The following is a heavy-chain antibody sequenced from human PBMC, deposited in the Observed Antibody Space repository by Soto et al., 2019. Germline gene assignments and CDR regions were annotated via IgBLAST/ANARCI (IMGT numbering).Heavy chain of an antibody. Sequence: PGGSLRLSCAASGFTFSNYNMSWVRQAPGRGLEWVSYISSSSSTKYYADSVKGRITISRDTTKNTLYLQMNSMRAEDTAVYYYARDVEGRCSFFDYWGQGTLVTVSS. CDR2: ISSSSSTK. CDR3: ARDVEGRCSFFDY. D-gene: IGHD6-6*01. V-gene: IGHV3-48*04. J-gene: IGHJ4*02. CDR1: GFTFSNYN.